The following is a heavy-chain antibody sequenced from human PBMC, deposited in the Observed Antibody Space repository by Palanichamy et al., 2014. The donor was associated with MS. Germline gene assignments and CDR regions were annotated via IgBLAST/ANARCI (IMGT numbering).Heavy chain of an antibody. CDR3: ARDMGHQLLFASTYGMDV. CDR1: GGSMGSFY. Sequence: QVQLQESGPGLLKPSETLSPTCSVSGGSMGSFYWSWIRQPPGKGLEWIGHVYFTGSTDYNPSLKSRVTISLDTSKKQFSLKLTSVTAADTAVYYCARDMGHQLLFASTYGMDVWGQGTKVTVSS. CDR2: VYFTGST. J-gene: IGHJ6*02. V-gene: IGHV4-59*01. D-gene: IGHD2-2*01.